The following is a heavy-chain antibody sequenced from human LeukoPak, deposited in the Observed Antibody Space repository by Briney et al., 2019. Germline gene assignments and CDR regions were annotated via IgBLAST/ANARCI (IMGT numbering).Heavy chain of an antibody. V-gene: IGHV4-39*07. D-gene: IGHD6-6*01. CDR1: GGSISSSSYY. CDR2: IYYSGST. J-gene: IGHJ4*02. CDR3: ARRLPNSSSQFDY. Sequence: PSETLSLTCTVSGGSISSSSYYWGWIRQPPGKGLEWIGSIYYSGSTFYNPSLKSRVTISVDASKNQFSLKLSSVTAADTAVYYCARRLPNSSSQFDYWGQGTLVTVSS.